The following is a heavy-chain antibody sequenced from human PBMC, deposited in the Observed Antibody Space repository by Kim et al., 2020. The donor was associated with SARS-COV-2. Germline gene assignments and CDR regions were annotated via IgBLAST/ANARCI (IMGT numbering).Heavy chain of an antibody. J-gene: IGHJ3*02. D-gene: IGHD1-7*01. CDR1: GGSISSGGYS. CDR2: IYHSGST. Sequence: SETLSLTCAVSGGSISSGGYSWSWIRQPPGKGLEWIGYIYHSGSTYYNPSLKGRVTISVDRSKNQFSLKPSSVTAADTAVYYCARGGTGTTRSAFDIWGQGTMVTVSS. CDR3: ARGGTGTTRSAFDI. V-gene: IGHV4-30-2*01.